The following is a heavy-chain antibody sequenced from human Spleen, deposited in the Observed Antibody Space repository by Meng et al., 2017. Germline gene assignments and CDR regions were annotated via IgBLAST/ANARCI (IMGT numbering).Heavy chain of an antibody. V-gene: IGHV6-1*01. Sequence: SQTLSLTCAISGDSVSSNSATWNWIRQSPSRGLEWLGRTYYRSKWYNEYAGSVKSRVTINPDTSKNQFSLQLNSVTPEDTAVYYCAGGAVVTLIFYHAMDVWGQGTTVTVSS. CDR3: AGGAVVTLIFYHAMDV. CDR2: TYYRSKWYN. J-gene: IGHJ6*02. D-gene: IGHD2-21*02. CDR1: GDSVSSNSAT.